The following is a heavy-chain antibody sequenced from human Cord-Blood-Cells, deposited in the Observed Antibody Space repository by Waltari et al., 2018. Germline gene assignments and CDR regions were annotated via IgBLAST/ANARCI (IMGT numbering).Heavy chain of an antibody. J-gene: IGHJ4*02. CDR3: ARGEIVVGATPYYFDY. D-gene: IGHD1-26*01. V-gene: IGHV4-38-2*01. Sequence: QVQLQESGPGLVKTSATLSLTCAVSGYSLSRGYYWRWTRQPPGKGLEWIGSIYHSGTTYYNPSLKSRVTISVDTSKNQFSLKLSSVTAADTAVYYCARGEIVVGATPYYFDYWGQGTLVTVSS. CDR2: IYHSGTT. CDR1: GYSLSRGYY.